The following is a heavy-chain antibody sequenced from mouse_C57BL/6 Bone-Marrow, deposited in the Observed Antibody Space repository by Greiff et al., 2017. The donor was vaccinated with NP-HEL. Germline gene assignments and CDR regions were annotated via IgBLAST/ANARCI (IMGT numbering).Heavy chain of an antibody. CDR1: GYTFTSYW. J-gene: IGHJ2*01. CDR3: ARARYSLDY. CDR2: IYPGSGST. Sequence: VQLVESGAELVKPGASVKMSCKASGYTFTSYWITWVKQRPGQGLEWIGDIYPGSGSTNYNEKFKSKATLTVDTSSSTAYMQLSSLTSEDSAVYYCARARYSLDYWGQGTTLTVSS. V-gene: IGHV1-55*01.